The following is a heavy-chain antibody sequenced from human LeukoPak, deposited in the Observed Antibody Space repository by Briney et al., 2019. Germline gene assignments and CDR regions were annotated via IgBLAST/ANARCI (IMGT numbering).Heavy chain of an antibody. D-gene: IGHD6-13*01. CDR1: GGSFSGYY. CDR2: INHSGST. Sequence: SETLSLTCAVYGGSFSGYYWSWIRQPPGKGLEWIGEINHSGSTNYNPSLKSRVTISVDTSKSQFSLKLSSVTAADTAVYYCARFRIAAAWFDPWGQGTLVTVSS. V-gene: IGHV4-34*01. J-gene: IGHJ5*02. CDR3: ARFRIAAAWFDP.